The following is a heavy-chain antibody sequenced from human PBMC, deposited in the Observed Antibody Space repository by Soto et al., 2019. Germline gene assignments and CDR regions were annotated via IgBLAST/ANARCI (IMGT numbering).Heavy chain of an antibody. CDR2: IYHSGST. D-gene: IGHD2-8*01. CDR1: GGSISSGGHS. J-gene: IGHJ5*02. Sequence: PSETLSLTCAVSGGSISSGGHSWGWIRQPPGKGLEWIGYIYHSGSTYYNPSLKSRVTISVDRSRNQFSLKLSSVTAADTAVYYCAKEDGHSDRFYPWSQGTLVTVSS. V-gene: IGHV4-30-2*01. CDR3: AKEDGHSDRFYP.